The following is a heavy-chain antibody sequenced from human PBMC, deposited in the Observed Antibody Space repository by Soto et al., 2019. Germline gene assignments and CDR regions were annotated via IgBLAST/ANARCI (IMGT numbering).Heavy chain of an antibody. CDR1: GFTFSSYA. V-gene: IGHV3-30-3*01. D-gene: IGHD3-22*01. Sequence: GGSLRLSCAASGFTFSSYAMHGVRQAPGKGLEWVAVISYDGSNKYYADSVKGRFTISRDNSKNTLYLQMNSLRAEDTAVYYCARDHTNSQYYYDSSGFIDYWGQGTLVTVSS. CDR2: ISYDGSNK. CDR3: ARDHTNSQYYYDSSGFIDY. J-gene: IGHJ4*02.